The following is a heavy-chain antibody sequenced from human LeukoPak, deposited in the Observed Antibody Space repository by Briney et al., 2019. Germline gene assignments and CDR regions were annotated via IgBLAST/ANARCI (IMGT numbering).Heavy chain of an antibody. Sequence: ASETLSLTHTVDVGSIISRSYYWGWIRQPPGKGLEWIGSIYYSGSTYYNPSLKSRVTISVDTSKNQFSLRLTSVTAADTTVYCCAGPVTMVQGVIIRGYGFAPRGQGTLVTVSS. CDR2: IYYSGST. J-gene: IGHJ5*02. V-gene: IGHV4-39*07. CDR1: VGSIISRSYY. D-gene: IGHD3-10*01. CDR3: AGPVTMVQGVIIRGYGFAP.